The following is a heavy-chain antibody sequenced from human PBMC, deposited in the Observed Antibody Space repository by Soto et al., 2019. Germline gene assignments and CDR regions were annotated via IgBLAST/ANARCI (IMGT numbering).Heavy chain of an antibody. CDR1: GGSVSSYY. Sequence: PSETLSLTCTVSGGSVSSYYWSWIRQPPGKGLEWIGYIYYSGSTNYNPSLKSRVTISVDTSKNQFSLKLSSVTAADTAVYYCARYIAAAVNNWFDPWGQGTLVTVSS. V-gene: IGHV4-59*02. J-gene: IGHJ5*02. CDR2: IYYSGST. CDR3: ARYIAAAVNNWFDP. D-gene: IGHD6-13*01.